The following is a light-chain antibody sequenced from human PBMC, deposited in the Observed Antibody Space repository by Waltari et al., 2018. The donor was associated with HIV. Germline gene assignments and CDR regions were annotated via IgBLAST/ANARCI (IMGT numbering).Light chain of an antibody. CDR3: AAWDDSLNGWV. J-gene: IGLJ3*02. V-gene: IGLV1-44*01. Sequence: QSVLTQPPSASGTPGQRVTISCSGSSSNIGSNTVNWYQQPPGTAPKPLIYSNNQRPSGVPDRFSRSKSGTSASLAISGLQSEDEADYYCAAWDDSLNGWVFGGGTKLTVL. CDR2: SNN. CDR1: SSNIGSNT.